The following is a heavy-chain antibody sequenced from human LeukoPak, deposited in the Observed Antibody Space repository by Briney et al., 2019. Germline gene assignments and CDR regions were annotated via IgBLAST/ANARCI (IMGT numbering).Heavy chain of an antibody. J-gene: IGHJ4*02. V-gene: IGHV3-23*01. CDR2: ISGSGGST. Sequence: PGGSLRLSCAASGFTFSSYAMSWVRQAPGKGLEWVSAISGSGGSTYYADSVKGRFTISRDNSKNTLYLQMNSLRAEDTAVYYCAKDRRPLTYYYDSSGYPLDYWGQGTLVTVSS. D-gene: IGHD3-22*01. CDR3: AKDRRPLTYYYDSSGYPLDY. CDR1: GFTFSSYA.